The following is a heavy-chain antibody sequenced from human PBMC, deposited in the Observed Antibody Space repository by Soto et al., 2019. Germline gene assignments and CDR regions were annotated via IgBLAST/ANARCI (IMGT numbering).Heavy chain of an antibody. V-gene: IGHV3-48*01. Sequence: EVQLVESGGGLVQPGGSLRLSCAASGFSFNSYSMNWVRQAPGKGLEWVSYISSGSMTIYYAGSVKGRFTISREKPKNSLFLQMNSLRAEDTAGYYCARSAFGVVTQDAFDIWGQGTMVTVSS. CDR1: GFSFNSYS. J-gene: IGHJ3*02. CDR2: ISSGSMTI. CDR3: ARSAFGVVTQDAFDI. D-gene: IGHD3-3*01.